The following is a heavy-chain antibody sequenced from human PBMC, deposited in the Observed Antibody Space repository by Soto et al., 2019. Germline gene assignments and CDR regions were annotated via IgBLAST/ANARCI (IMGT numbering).Heavy chain of an antibody. CDR2: ISGSGGST. V-gene: IGHV3-23*01. J-gene: IGHJ4*02. CDR1: GFTFSSYA. CDR3: AKGGGGGIVVVVAAYYFDY. Sequence: VQLLESGGGLVQPGGSLRLSCAASGFTFSSYAMSWVRQAPGKGLEWVSAISGSGGSTYYADSVKGRFTISRDNSKNRLYLQMNSLRAEDTAVYYCAKGGGGGIVVVVAAYYFDYWGQGTLVTVSS. D-gene: IGHD2-15*01.